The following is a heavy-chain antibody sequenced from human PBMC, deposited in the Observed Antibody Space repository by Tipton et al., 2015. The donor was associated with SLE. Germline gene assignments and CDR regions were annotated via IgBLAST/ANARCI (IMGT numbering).Heavy chain of an antibody. CDR1: GYGFTSFR. CDR3: ARRRTGDYLDY. Sequence: QLVQSGPEVKKPGESLKISCKGSGYGFTSFRIGWVRQMPGKGLEWVGLTFPADSDTTYSPSFEGQVTISVDKSINTAYLQWDTLKASDTAVYYCARRRTGDYLDYWGQGTLVTVSS. CDR2: TFPADSDT. J-gene: IGHJ4*02. V-gene: IGHV5-51*03. D-gene: IGHD4-17*01.